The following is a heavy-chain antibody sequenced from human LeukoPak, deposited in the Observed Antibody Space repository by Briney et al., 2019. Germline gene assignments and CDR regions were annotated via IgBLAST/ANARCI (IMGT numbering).Heavy chain of an antibody. D-gene: IGHD5-24*01. CDR1: GGSITTNY. J-gene: IGHJ4*02. Sequence: TTSETLSLTCTVSGGSITTNYWSWIRQPAGKGLEWIGRIYTGGSTNYNPSLKSRVTMSVDTSKSQFSLKLNPVTAADTAVYYCARDRRDGYNSFYYFDYWGQGTLVTVSS. CDR2: IYTGGST. CDR3: ARDRRDGYNSFYYFDY. V-gene: IGHV4-4*07.